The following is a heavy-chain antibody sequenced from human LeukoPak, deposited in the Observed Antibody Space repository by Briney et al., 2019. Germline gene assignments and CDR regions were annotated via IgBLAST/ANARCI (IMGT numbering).Heavy chain of an antibody. V-gene: IGHV4-39*01. J-gene: IGHJ5*02. CDR1: VDPISSSDYY. CDR3: ARALGYCSGGSCTRGYNWFDP. Sequence: SETLSLTCTVSVDPISSSDYYWGRIRQPPGKGLEWNGSYYYGRSTYYNPSLKSRVTTSVDPSMNQFSLKLSFVTTADTAVYYCARALGYCSGGSCTRGYNWFDPWGQGTLVTVSS. CDR2: YYYGRST. D-gene: IGHD2-15*01.